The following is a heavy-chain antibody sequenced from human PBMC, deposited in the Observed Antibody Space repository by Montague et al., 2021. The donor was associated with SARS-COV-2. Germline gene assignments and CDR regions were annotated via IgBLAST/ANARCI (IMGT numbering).Heavy chain of an antibody. CDR3: ARVGRQQLVRLSGMDV. Sequence: SETLSLTCTVSGGSISSSSYYWGWIRQPPGKGLEWIGSIYYSGSTYYXXXLESRVTISVDTSKNQFSLKLSSVTAADTAVYYRARVGRQQLVRLSGMDVWGQGTTVTVSS. D-gene: IGHD6-13*01. CDR2: IYYSGST. V-gene: IGHV4-39*07. J-gene: IGHJ6*02. CDR1: GGSISSSSYY.